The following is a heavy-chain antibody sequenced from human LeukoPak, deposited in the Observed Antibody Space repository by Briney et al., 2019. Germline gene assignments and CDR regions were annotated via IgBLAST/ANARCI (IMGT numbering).Heavy chain of an antibody. CDR1: GGSISSSSYY. Sequence: PSETLSLTCTVSGGSISSSSYYWGWIRQPPGKGLEWIGSIYYSGSTYYNPSLKSRVTISVDTSKNQFSLKLSSVTAADTAVYYCASGGGYSSPFDYWGQGTQVTVSS. CDR3: ASGGGYSSPFDY. D-gene: IGHD5-18*01. CDR2: IYYSGST. J-gene: IGHJ4*02. V-gene: IGHV4-39*01.